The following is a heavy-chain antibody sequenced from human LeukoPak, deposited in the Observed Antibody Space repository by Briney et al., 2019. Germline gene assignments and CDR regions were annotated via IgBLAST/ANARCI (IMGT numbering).Heavy chain of an antibody. CDR2: INHSGST. CDR1: GGSFSGYY. Sequence: SETLSLTCAVYGGSFSGYYWSWIRQPPGKGLEWIGEINHSGSTNYNPSLKSRVTISVDTSKNQFSLKLSSVTAADTAVYYCATVTTQPQWFDYFQHWGQGTLVTVSS. D-gene: IGHD4-17*01. CDR3: ATVTTQPQWFDYFQH. J-gene: IGHJ1*01. V-gene: IGHV4-34*01.